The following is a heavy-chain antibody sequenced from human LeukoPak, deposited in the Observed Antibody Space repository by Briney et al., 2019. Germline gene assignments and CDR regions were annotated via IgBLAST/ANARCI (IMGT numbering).Heavy chain of an antibody. J-gene: IGHJ4*02. V-gene: IGHV1-2*02. Sequence: ASVKVSCKASGYTFTGYYTHWVRQAPGQGLEWMGWINPNSGGTNYAQKFQGRVTMTRDTSISTAYMELSRLRSDDTAVYYCARVIGGYTYYYDSSGYFPDYWGQGTLVTVSS. CDR1: GYTFTGYY. D-gene: IGHD3-22*01. CDR3: ARVIGGYTYYYDSSGYFPDY. CDR2: INPNSGGT.